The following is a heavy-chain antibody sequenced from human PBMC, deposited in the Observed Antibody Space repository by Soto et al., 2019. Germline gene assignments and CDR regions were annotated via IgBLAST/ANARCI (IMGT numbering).Heavy chain of an antibody. D-gene: IGHD1-1*01. CDR2: IYYSGST. J-gene: IGHJ4*02. V-gene: IGHV4-61*01. CDR1: GGSVSSGSYY. Sequence: SETLSLTCTVSGGSVSSGSYYWSWIRQPPGKGLEWIGYIYYSGSTNYNPSLKSRVTISVDTSKNQFSLKLSSVTAADTAVYYCAASALDFSRRSEPGKIDYWGQGTLVTVSS. CDR3: AASALDFSRRSEPGKIDY.